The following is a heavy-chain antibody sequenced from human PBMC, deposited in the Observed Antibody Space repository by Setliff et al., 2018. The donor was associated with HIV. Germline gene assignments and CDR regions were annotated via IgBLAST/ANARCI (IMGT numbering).Heavy chain of an antibody. V-gene: IGHV3-7*01. CDR2: INQDGSDK. CDR1: GGSFSGYY. J-gene: IGHJ6*02. Sequence: ETLSLTCAVYGGSFSGYYWSWIRQPPGKGPEWLANINQDGSDKYYMYSVKGRFTISRDNAKNSLYLQMNSLRADDTAVYYCARDEDSSKYYGMDVWGQGTTVTVSS. D-gene: IGHD6-13*01. CDR3: ARDEDSSKYYGMDV.